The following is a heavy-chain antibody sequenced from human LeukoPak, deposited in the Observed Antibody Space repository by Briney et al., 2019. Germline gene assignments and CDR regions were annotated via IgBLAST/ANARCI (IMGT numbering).Heavy chain of an antibody. CDR2: IIPILGIA. Sequence: GASVKVSCKASGGTFSSYAISWVRQAPGQGLEWMGRIIPILGIANYAQKFQGRVTITADKSTSTAYMELSSLRSEDTAVYYCARDEITLTSGYYGMYVWGQGTTVNVSS. CDR3: ARDEITLTSGYYGMYV. D-gene: IGHD2/OR15-2a*01. CDR1: GGTFSSYA. V-gene: IGHV1-69*04. J-gene: IGHJ6*01.